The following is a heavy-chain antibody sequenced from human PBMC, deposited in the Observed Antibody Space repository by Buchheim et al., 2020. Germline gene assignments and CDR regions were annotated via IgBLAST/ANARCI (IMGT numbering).Heavy chain of an antibody. Sequence: QVQLVESGGGVVQPGGSLRLSCGASGFSFRDYGMHWVRQAPGKGLEWVAVISYDGSKKYYADSVKGRFTISRDNSKNMVFLHMNSMRVEETAVYYCTEAFYVGSGDYYSRRGCFYGMDFWGQGTT. D-gene: IGHD3-10*01. V-gene: IGHV3-30*18. CDR3: TEAFYVGSGDYYSRRGCFYGMDF. J-gene: IGHJ6*02. CDR1: GFSFRDYG. CDR2: ISYDGSKK.